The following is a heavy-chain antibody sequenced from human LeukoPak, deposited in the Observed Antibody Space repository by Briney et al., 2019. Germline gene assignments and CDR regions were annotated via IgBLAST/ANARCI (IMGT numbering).Heavy chain of an antibody. J-gene: IGHJ4*01. V-gene: IGHV3-23*01. CDR1: GFTFSSSV. CDR3: AKCRDDYTYVPIFDY. CDR2: ISNSGADT. Sequence: QPGGSLRLSCAASGFTFSSSVMSWVRHAPGKGLEWVSSISNSGADTYYADSVKGRFTISRDNSKNTLYLQMNSLRAEDTAVYYCAKCRDDYTYVPIFDYWGPGTLVTVSS. D-gene: IGHD5-24*01.